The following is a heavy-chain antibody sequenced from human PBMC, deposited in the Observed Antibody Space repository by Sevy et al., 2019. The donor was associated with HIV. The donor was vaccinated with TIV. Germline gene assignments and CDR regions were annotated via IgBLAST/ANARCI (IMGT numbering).Heavy chain of an antibody. Sequence: SQTLSLTCAISGDSVSSNSAAWNWITQSPSRGLEWLGRTYYRSKWYNDYAVSVKSRITINPDTSNNQFSLQLNSVTPEDTAVYYCARAGGGGYCSGGSWYSSYYYFYGMDVWGQGTTVTVSS. J-gene: IGHJ6*02. V-gene: IGHV6-1*01. CDR1: GDSVSSNSAA. CDR2: TYYRSKWYN. CDR3: ARAGGGGYCSGGSWYSSYYYFYGMDV. D-gene: IGHD2-15*01.